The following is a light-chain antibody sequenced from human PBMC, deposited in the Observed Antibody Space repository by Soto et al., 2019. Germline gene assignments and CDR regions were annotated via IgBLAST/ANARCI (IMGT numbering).Light chain of an antibody. V-gene: IGKV1-17*01. CDR3: LQHNGYPRT. Sequence: DIQMTQSPSSLSASVGDRVTITCRASQGIRSDLAWYQQKPGKGPKRLIYAASSLQSGVPSRFSCSGSVTEFTLTIDSLQPEDFATYYCLQHNGYPRTFGQGTKVEIK. CDR1: QGIRSD. CDR2: AAS. J-gene: IGKJ1*01.